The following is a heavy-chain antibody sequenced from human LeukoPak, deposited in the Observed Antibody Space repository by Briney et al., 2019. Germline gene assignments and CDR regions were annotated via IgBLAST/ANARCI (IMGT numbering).Heavy chain of an antibody. D-gene: IGHD3-3*01. J-gene: IGHJ6*03. V-gene: IGHV4-59*01. CDR1: GGSISSYY. Sequence: SETLSLTCTVSGGSISSYYWSWIRQPPGKGLGWIGYIYYSGSTNYNPSLKSRVTISVDTSKNQFSLKLSSVTAADTAVYYCARGIFGVVFPYYYYYYMDVWGKGTTVTVSS. CDR2: IYYSGST. CDR3: ARGIFGVVFPYYYYYYMDV.